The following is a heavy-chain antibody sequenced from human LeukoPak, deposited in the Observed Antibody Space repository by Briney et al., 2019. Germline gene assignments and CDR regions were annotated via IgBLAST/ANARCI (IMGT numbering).Heavy chain of an antibody. CDR1: GVSFSGYY. V-gene: IGHV4-30-4*08. Sequence: PSETLSLTCAVYGVSFSGYYWSWIRQPPGKGLEWIGYIYYSGSTYYNPSIENSVTISVDPSHNQLPLKLSSENAADTAEYCCARDLGYSGGPGAFDIWGKGTMVTVSS. CDR3: ARDLGYSGGPGAFDI. J-gene: IGHJ3*02. CDR2: IYYSGST. D-gene: IGHD1-26*01.